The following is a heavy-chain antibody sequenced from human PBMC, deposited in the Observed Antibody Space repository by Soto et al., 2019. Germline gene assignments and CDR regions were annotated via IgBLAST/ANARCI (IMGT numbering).Heavy chain of an antibody. J-gene: IGHJ4*02. V-gene: IGHV1-18*01. CDR3: ARTPSLNGYYDFWCGYLGYDFDY. CDR1: GYTFTSYG. Sequence: ASVKVSCKASGYTFTSYGISWVRQAPGQGLEWMGWISAYNGNTNYAQKLQGRVTMTTDKSTSTAYMELRSLRSDDTAVYYCARTPSLNGYYDFWCGYLGYDFDYWGQGTLVTVSS. D-gene: IGHD3-3*01. CDR2: ISAYNGNT.